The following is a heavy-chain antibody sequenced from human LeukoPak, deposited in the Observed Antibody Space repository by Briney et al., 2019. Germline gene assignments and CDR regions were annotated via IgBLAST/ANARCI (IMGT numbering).Heavy chain of an antibody. V-gene: IGHV1-2*02. CDR2: INPNSGGA. D-gene: IGHD3-10*01. J-gene: IGHJ6*03. Sequence: ASVKVSCKASGYTFTGYYMHWLRQAPGQGLEWMGWINPNSGGANYAQKFQGRVTMTRDTSISTAYMELSRLRSDDTAVYYCARGSLWFGELLRYYYYMDVWGKGTTVTISS. CDR3: ARGSLWFGELLRYYYYMDV. CDR1: GYTFTGYY.